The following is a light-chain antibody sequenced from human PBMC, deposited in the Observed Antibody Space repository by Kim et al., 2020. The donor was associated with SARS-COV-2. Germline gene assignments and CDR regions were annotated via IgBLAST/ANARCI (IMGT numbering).Light chain of an antibody. J-gene: IGKJ4*01. CDR2: GAS. CDR1: QSVSSN. CDR3: QEYNNWPPLT. Sequence: VYPGERATHYCRASQSVSSNLAWYQQKAGQAPRLLIYGASTRATGIPARFSGSGSGTEFTLTISSLQSEDFAVYYCQEYNNWPPLTFGGGTKVEI. V-gene: IGKV3-15*01.